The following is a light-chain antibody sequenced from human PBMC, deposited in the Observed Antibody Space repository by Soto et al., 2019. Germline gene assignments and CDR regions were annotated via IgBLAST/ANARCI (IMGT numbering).Light chain of an antibody. CDR1: QSINNW. CDR3: QQYEIFPRT. V-gene: IGKV1-5*03. J-gene: IGKJ1*01. CDR2: KAS. Sequence: DIQMTQSPSTLSASVGDRVTITCRASQSINNWLAWYQQKPGKAPKLLILKASTLESGVPSRFSGIGSGTELTLSISSLQPDDFATYYCQQYEIFPRTFGQGTKVEIK.